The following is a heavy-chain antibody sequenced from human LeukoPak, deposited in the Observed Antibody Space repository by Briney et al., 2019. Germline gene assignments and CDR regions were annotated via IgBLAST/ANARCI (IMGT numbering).Heavy chain of an antibody. CDR2: TYPGDSDT. D-gene: IGHD3-3*01. CDR1: GYNFTIYW. J-gene: IGHJ5*02. CDR3: AIFDFLFGEIDNWFDP. V-gene: IGHV5-51*01. Sequence: GESLKISCKGSGYNFTIYWIGWVRQMPGKGLEWMGATYPGDSDTRYSPSFQGQVTISADQSISTAYLQWSSLKASDTAMYYCAIFDFLFGEIDNWFDPWGQGTLVTVSS.